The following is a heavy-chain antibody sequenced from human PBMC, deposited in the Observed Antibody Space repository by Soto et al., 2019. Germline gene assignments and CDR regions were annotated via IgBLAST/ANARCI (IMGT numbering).Heavy chain of an antibody. Sequence: QVQLQQWGAGLWKPSETLSPTCAVYGGPFSDYYWTWIRQPPGKGLEWIGEIYHTGSTNYNPSLKSRGTITVDTSKTPFSLKLSSVTAADTAVYYCARGLLPWFFDLWGPGTLVTVSS. CDR2: IYHTGST. CDR3: ARGLLPWFFDL. CDR1: GGPFSDYY. J-gene: IGHJ2*01. V-gene: IGHV4-34*01.